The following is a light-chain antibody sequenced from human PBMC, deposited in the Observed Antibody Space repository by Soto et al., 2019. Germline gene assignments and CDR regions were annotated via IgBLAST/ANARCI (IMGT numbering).Light chain of an antibody. CDR1: QRIDTS. J-gene: IGKJ3*01. Sequence: EIVMTQSPATLSVSPGERATLSCRASQRIDTSLAWYQQRPGQAPRLLLYNAATRVTGIPARFSGRGFGTEFTLTISSLXSEDFALYYCQQYYKWPPFTFGPGTKVDIK. CDR3: QQYYKWPPFT. V-gene: IGKV3-15*01. CDR2: NAA.